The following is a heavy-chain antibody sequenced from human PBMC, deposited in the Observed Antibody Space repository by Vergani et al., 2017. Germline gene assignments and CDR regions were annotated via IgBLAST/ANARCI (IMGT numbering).Heavy chain of an antibody. CDR2: IRKKADGGTT. Sequence: EVQLVESGGGLVPPGRSLRLSCAASGFSFGDYAMTWVRQAPGKGLEWVAFIRKKADGGTTEYAACGKGRFTISRDDSKRLAYLQLSGLKTEDTAVYFCSRGRGYSFGYADYWGQGTLVTVSS. J-gene: IGHJ4*02. CDR1: GFSFGDYA. V-gene: IGHV3-49*04. D-gene: IGHD5-18*01. CDR3: SRGRGYSFGYADY.